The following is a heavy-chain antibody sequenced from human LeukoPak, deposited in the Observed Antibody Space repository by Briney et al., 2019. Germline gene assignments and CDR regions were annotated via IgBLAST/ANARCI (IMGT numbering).Heavy chain of an antibody. J-gene: IGHJ6*04. CDR2: VSSSSSHI. CDR1: GFTFSSHY. V-gene: IGHV3-21*06. CDR3: AELGITMIGGV. D-gene: IGHD3-10*02. Sequence: GGSLRLSCVGSGFTFSSHYMTWVRQAPGKGLEWVSSVSSSSSHIFVADSVRGRFTISRDNTKNSLYLQMNRLRVEDTAVYYCAELGITMIGGVWGKGTAVTISS.